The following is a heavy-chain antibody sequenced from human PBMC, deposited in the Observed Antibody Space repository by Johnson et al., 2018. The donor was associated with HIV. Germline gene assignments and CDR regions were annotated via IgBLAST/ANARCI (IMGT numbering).Heavy chain of an antibody. Sequence: VQLVESGGGLVQPGGSLRLSCVASGFTFNNNAISWVRQAPGRGLEWVSAISGSGGSTYYADSVQGRFTISRDNAKNSLYLQMNSLRAEDTALYYCARNTRITIFGVVIRHDAFDIWGQGTMVTVSS. CDR2: ISGSGGST. D-gene: IGHD3-3*01. CDR1: GFTFNNNA. V-gene: IGHV3-23*04. J-gene: IGHJ3*02. CDR3: ARNTRITIFGVVIRHDAFDI.